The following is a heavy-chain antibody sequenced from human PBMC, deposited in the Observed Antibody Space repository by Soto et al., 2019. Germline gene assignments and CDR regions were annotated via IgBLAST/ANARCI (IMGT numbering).Heavy chain of an antibody. D-gene: IGHD1-26*01. CDR1: GFTFSSYA. CDR3: VSPVSGKLAYYYYYGMDV. V-gene: IGHV3-64D*06. J-gene: IGHJ6*02. CDR2: ISSNGGST. Sequence: PGGSLRLSCSASGFTFSSYAMHWVRQAPGKGLEYVSAISSNGGSTYYADSVKGRFTISRDNSKNTLYLQMSSLRAEDTAVYYCVSPVSGKLAYYYYYGMDVWGQGTTVTVSS.